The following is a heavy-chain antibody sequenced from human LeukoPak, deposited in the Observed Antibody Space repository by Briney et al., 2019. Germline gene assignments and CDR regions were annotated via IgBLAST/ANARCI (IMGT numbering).Heavy chain of an antibody. D-gene: IGHD3-22*01. J-gene: IGHJ4*02. CDR2: IRYDGTNK. Sequence: GGSLRLSCAASGFTFSSYGMHWVRQAPGKGLEWVAFIRYDGTNKYYADSVKGRFTISRDKSKNTLYLQMNSLRAADTAVYYCAKDAVYYDNSGYYYFDYWGQGTLVTVS. V-gene: IGHV3-30*02. CDR1: GFTFSSYG. CDR3: AKDAVYYDNSGYYYFDY.